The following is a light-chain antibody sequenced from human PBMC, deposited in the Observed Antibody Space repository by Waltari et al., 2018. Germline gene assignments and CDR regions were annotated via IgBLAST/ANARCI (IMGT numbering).Light chain of an antibody. CDR3: SSQSSNDVVL. J-gene: IGLJ2*01. V-gene: IGLV2-14*01. CDR2: DVS. CDR1: SNDVGGYNS. Sequence: QSALTQPASVSGSPGPSVPIFCAGTSNDVGGYNSVSWYQEHPGQAPRVIIYDVSDRPSGVSDRFSGSKSGNTASLTISGLQAEDEADYYCSSQSSNDVVLFGGGTKLTVL.